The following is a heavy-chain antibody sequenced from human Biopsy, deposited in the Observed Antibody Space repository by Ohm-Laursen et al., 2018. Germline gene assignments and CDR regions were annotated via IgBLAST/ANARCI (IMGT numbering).Heavy chain of an antibody. Sequence: SQTLSLTCTVSGGSISSHDYYWTWIRQHPGKGLEWIGNIYYDGITYYNPSLKSRVAMSVDTSKNQFSLRLTSVTAADTAVYYCARVAGGYAYYYGMDVWGQGTTVMVSS. CDR2: IYYDGIT. CDR1: GGSISSHDYY. J-gene: IGHJ6*02. V-gene: IGHV4-30-4*08. CDR3: ARVAGGYAYYYGMDV. D-gene: IGHD5-12*01.